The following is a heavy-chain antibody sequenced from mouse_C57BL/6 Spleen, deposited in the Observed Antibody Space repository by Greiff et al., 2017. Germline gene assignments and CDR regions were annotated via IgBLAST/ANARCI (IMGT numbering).Heavy chain of an antibody. Sequence: QVQLQQSGAELVKPGASVKLSCKASGYTFTSYWMHWVKQRPGQGLEWIGMIHPNSGSTNYNEKFKSKATLTVDKSSSTAYMQLSSLTSEDSAVYYCARDYGSSTHYFDYWGQGTTLTVSS. D-gene: IGHD1-1*01. CDR1: GYTFTSYW. CDR3: ARDYGSSTHYFDY. J-gene: IGHJ2*01. V-gene: IGHV1-64*01. CDR2: IHPNSGST.